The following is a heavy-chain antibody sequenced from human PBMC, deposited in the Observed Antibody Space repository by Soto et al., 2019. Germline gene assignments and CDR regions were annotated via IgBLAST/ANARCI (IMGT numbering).Heavy chain of an antibody. V-gene: IGHV4-59*01. Sequence: QVQLQESGPGLVKPSETLSLTCTVSGGSISSYYWSWIRQPPGKGLEWIGYIYYSGSTNYNPSLKSRVTISVDMSKNQFSLKLSSVTAADTAVYYCARGPYYYDSSGYYYISWFDPWGQGTLVTVSS. CDR3: ARGPYYYDSSGYYYISWFDP. CDR1: GGSISSYY. J-gene: IGHJ5*02. D-gene: IGHD3-22*01. CDR2: IYYSGST.